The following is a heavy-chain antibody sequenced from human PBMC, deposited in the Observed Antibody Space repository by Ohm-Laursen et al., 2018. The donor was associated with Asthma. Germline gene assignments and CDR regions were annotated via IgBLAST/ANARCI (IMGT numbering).Heavy chain of an antibody. V-gene: IGHV3-33*01. Sequence: SSLRLSCTASGFIFSSYDMHWVRQAPGKGLEWVAVIRFDGSNKYYADSVKGRFTISRDNSKNMLYLQMNSLRAEDTAAYYCARDPILDGMDVWGQGTTVTVSS. CDR1: GFIFSSYD. CDR2: IRFDGSNK. D-gene: IGHD2-15*01. CDR3: ARDPILDGMDV. J-gene: IGHJ6*02.